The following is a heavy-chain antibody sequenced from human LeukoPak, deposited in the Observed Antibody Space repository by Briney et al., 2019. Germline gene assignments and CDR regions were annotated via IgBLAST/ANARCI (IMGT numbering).Heavy chain of an antibody. Sequence: ASVTVSCKASGYTFTSYYMHWVRQAPGQGLEWMGLINPSGGSTSYAQKFQGRVTMTRDTSTSTVYMELSSLRSEDTAVYYCARDLMGDIVVVPAATRIFDYWGQGTLVTVSS. CDR2: INPSGGST. J-gene: IGHJ4*02. CDR3: ARDLMGDIVVVPAATRIFDY. V-gene: IGHV1-46*01. D-gene: IGHD2-2*01. CDR1: GYTFTSYY.